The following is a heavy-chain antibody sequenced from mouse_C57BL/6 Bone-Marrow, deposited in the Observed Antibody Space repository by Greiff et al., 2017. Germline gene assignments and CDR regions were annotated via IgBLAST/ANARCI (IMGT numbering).Heavy chain of an antibody. CDR3: TAYYYGSSYTD. V-gene: IGHV1-15*01. CDR1: GYTFTDYE. D-gene: IGHD1-1*01. Sequence: QVQLKESGAELVRPGASVTLSCKASGYTFTDYEMHWVKQTPVHGLDWIGAIDPETGGTAYNQKFKGKAILTADKSSSPAYMELRSLTADDSAVYFYTAYYYGSSYTDWGQGTLVTGSA. CDR2: IDPETGGT. J-gene: IGHJ3*01.